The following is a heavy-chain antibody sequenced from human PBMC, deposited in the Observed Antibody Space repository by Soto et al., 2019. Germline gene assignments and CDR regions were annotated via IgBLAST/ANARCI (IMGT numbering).Heavy chain of an antibody. CDR2: IFSNDEK. CDR1: GFPLSNKKKG. J-gene: IGHJ4*02. CDR3: ARTPRSISSDYYHGYFDY. Sequence: PTLVNTNDTFGLTGNSSGFPLSNKKKGVSWIRQPPGKALEWLAHIFSNDEKSYSSSLKSRLTISKDASKSQVVLTMTNMDPVDTATYYCARTPRSISSDYYHGYFDYWGQGTLVTVSS. D-gene: IGHD3-22*01. V-gene: IGHV2-26*01.